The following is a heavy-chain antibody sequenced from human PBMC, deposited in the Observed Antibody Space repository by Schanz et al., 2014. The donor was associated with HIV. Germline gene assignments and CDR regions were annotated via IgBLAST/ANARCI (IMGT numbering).Heavy chain of an antibody. CDR1: GLSFSGYS. V-gene: IGHV3-21*01. J-gene: IGHJ6*02. Sequence: EVQLVESGGGLVKPGGSLRLSCAASGLSFSGYSMNWVRQAPGKGLEWVSSISSSGTYIFYTDSVKGRFTISRDNAKNSLYLKMNRQRVDDTAVYFSAKGSWYTSAWYDDYYYYDTDVWGQGTTVTVSS. CDR2: ISSSGTYI. CDR3: AKGSWYTSAWYDDYYYYDTDV. D-gene: IGHD6-19*01.